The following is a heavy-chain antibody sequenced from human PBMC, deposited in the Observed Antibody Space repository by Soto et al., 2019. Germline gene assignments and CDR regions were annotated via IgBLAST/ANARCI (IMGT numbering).Heavy chain of an antibody. CDR3: ARVGYCSGGSCYSVPVFDS. CDR1: GFTFSTYA. J-gene: IGHJ4*02. D-gene: IGHD2-15*01. V-gene: IGHV3-33*01. Sequence: QVQLVESWGGGVQPGRSLRLSCAASGFTFSTYAMHWVLQAPGKGLEWVAVICYEGSNKYYADSVKGRFTISRDNYKNTLYLQMNSLRAEDTAVYYCARVGYCSGGSCYSVPVFDSWGQGTLVTVSS. CDR2: ICYEGSNK.